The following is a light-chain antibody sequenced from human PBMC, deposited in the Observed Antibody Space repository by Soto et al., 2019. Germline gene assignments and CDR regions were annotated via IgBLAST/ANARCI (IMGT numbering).Light chain of an antibody. Sequence: QSALTQPASVSGSPGQSITISCTGTSSNVGNNNYVSWYQHNPGRAPKVMICDVTNRPSGVSNRFSGSKSGNTASLTISGLQAEDEADYYCRSFTGSSYVFGTGTKGTVL. V-gene: IGLV2-14*03. CDR1: SSNVGNNNY. CDR3: RSFTGSSYV. CDR2: DVT. J-gene: IGLJ1*01.